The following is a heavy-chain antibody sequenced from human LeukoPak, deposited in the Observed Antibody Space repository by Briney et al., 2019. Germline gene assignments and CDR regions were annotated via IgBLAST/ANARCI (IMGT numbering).Heavy chain of an antibody. J-gene: IGHJ5*02. CDR1: GGSFSGYY. CDR2: INHSGST. CDR3: ARGAVLWFGERGWFDP. D-gene: IGHD3-10*01. V-gene: IGHV4-34*01. Sequence: SETLSLTCAVYGGSFSGYYWSWIRQPPGKGLEWIGEINHSGSTNYNPSLKSRVTISVDTSKNQFSLKLSSVTAADTAVYYCARGAVLWFGERGWFDPWGQGTLVTVSS.